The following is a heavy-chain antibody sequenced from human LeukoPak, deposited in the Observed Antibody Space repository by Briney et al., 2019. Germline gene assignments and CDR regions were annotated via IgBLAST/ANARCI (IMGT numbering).Heavy chain of an antibody. CDR2: INPTGGNT. J-gene: IGHJ4*02. V-gene: IGHV1-46*01. CDR3: ARDSATILMTGSYYFDH. Sequence: ASVKVSCKASGYTFTNYYMNWVRQAPGQGLEWMGIINPTGGNTNYAQKFRGRVTMATDTSTSIVYMELSSLRSEDTAVYYCARDSATILMTGSYYFDHWGQGTLVSVSS. D-gene: IGHD2-15*01. CDR1: GYTFTNYY.